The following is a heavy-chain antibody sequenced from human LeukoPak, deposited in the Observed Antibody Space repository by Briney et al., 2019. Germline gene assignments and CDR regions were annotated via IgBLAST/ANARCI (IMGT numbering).Heavy chain of an antibody. V-gene: IGHV4-59*01. CDR1: GDSISNYY. CDR3: ARGRSGYSYVHDAFDI. CDR2: IYYSGST. Sequence: SETLSLTCTVSGDSISNYYWSWIRQPPGKGLEWIGYIYYSGSTTYNPSLKSRVTISVDTSKNQFSLKLSSVTAADTAVYYCARGRSGYSYVHDAFDIWGQGTMVTVSS. J-gene: IGHJ3*02. D-gene: IGHD5-18*01.